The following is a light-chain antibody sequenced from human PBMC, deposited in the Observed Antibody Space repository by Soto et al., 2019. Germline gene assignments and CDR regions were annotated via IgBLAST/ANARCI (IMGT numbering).Light chain of an antibody. CDR1: QDISNY. Sequence: IQMTQSPSSLSASVGDRVTITCQASQDISNYLNWYQQKPGKAPKLLIYDASNLETGVPSRFSGSGPGTDFTFTIRSLQPEDIATYYCQQYDNLPLTFGGGTKVEIK. CDR3: QQYDNLPLT. J-gene: IGKJ4*01. CDR2: DAS. V-gene: IGKV1-33*01.